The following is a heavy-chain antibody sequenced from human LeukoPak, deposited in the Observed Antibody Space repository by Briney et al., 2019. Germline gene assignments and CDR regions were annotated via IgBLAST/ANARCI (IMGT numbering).Heavy chain of an antibody. CDR1: GFTFDDYA. CDR2: ISWNSGSI. CDR3: AKETRTWFGELLPDAFDI. Sequence: PGRSLRLSCAASGFTFDDYATHWVRQAPGKGLEWVSGISWNSGSIGYADSVKGRFTISRDNAKNSLYLQMNSLRAEDTALYYCAKETRTWFGELLPDAFDIWGQGTMVTVSS. J-gene: IGHJ3*02. D-gene: IGHD3-10*01. V-gene: IGHV3-9*01.